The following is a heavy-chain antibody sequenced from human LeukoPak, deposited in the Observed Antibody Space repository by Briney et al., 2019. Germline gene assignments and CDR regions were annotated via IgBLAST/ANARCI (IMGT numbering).Heavy chain of an antibody. D-gene: IGHD3-22*01. J-gene: IGHJ6*03. CDR3: ARGTSTMIVVFHLYYYYYYMDV. CDR2: INHSGST. CDR1: GGSFSGYY. V-gene: IGHV4-34*01. Sequence: ASETLSLTCAVYGGSFSGYYWSWIRQPPGNGLEWIGEINHSGSTNYNPSLKSRVTISVDTSKNQFSLKLSSVTAADTAVYYCARGTSTMIVVFHLYYYYYYMDVWGKGTTVTVSS.